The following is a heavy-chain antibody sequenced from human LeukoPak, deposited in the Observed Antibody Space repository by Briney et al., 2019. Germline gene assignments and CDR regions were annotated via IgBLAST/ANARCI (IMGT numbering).Heavy chain of an antibody. D-gene: IGHD5-12*01. J-gene: IGHJ3*02. V-gene: IGHV1-8*03. Sequence: ASVKVSCKASGYTFTIYDINWVRHAPGQGLGWMGWMNLNSGNTGYAQKFQGRVTITRNTSISTAYMEVSSLISEDTAVYYCARCGYSGYDDAFDIWGQGTIVTVSS. CDR2: MNLNSGNT. CDR3: ARCGYSGYDDAFDI. CDR1: GYTFTIYD.